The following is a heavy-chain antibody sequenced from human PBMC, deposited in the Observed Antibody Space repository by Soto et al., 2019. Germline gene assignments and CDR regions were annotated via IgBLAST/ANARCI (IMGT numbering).Heavy chain of an antibody. CDR2: IYHTGTT. V-gene: IGHV4-61*05. Sequence: SETLSLTCTVSGGSISSSSYYWSWIRQPPVKGLEWIADIYHTGTTNYNPSLKTRVTISLDTSKSQFSPNLTSLTTADPAVYFCASGGNRYSPTSSGLGPFDYWGQGTLVTAYS. CDR1: GGSISSSSYY. D-gene: IGHD5-12*01. CDR3: ASGGNRYSPTSSGLGPFDY. J-gene: IGHJ4*02.